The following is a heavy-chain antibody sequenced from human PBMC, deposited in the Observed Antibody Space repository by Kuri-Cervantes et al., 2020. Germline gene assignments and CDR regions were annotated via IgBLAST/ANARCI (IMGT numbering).Heavy chain of an antibody. CDR2: IHYSGRT. V-gene: IGHV4-59*01. CDR3: ASGGWKFDY. Sequence: SETLSLTCTVSGGSISSYYWSWIRQFPGKGLEWIGHIHYSGRTNYNPSLKSRVTMSVDTSKKKFSLNLKSVTAADTAVYYCASGGWKFDYWGQGTLVTVSS. CDR1: GGSISSYY. J-gene: IGHJ4*02. D-gene: IGHD1-1*01.